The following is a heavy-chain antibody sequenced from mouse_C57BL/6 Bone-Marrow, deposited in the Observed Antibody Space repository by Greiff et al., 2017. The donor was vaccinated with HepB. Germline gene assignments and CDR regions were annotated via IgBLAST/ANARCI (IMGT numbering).Heavy chain of an antibody. Sequence: MLVESGGGLVQPGGSLKLSCAASGFTFSDYYMYWVRQTPEKRLEWVAYISNGGGSTYYPDTVKGRFTIYRDNAKNTLYLQMGRLKSEDPAMYYCARERRAMDYWGQGTSVTVSS. CDR3: ARERRAMDY. J-gene: IGHJ4*01. CDR2: ISNGGGST. V-gene: IGHV5-12*01. CDR1: GFTFSDYY.